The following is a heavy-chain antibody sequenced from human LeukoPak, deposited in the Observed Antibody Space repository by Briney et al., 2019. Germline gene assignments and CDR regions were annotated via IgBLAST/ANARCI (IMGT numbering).Heavy chain of an antibody. CDR3: ASGFTGAGSYLDY. CDR1: GGSISSSSYY. D-gene: IGHD6-13*01. J-gene: IGHJ4*02. V-gene: IGHV4-39*07. CDR2: IYYSGST. Sequence: PSETLSLTCTVSGGSISSSSYYWGWIRQPPGKGLEWIGSIYYSGSTYYNPSLKSRVTISVDTSKNQFSLKLSSVTAADTAVYYCASGFTGAGSYLDYWGQGTLVTVSS.